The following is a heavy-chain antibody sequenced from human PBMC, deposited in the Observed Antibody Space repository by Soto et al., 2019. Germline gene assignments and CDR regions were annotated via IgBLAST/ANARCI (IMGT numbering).Heavy chain of an antibody. D-gene: IGHD1-26*01. CDR3: EKDPDSGSYEHDGMDV. Sequence: GWSLRLSCASSVFTFISYGMHWVRQASGKGLEWVSVISSDGSNKYYADSVKGRFTISRDNSKNTLYLQMNSLRAEDTAVYYCEKDPDSGSYEHDGMDVWGQGTTVTVSS. V-gene: IGHV3-30*18. CDR2: ISSDGSNK. CDR1: VFTFISYG. J-gene: IGHJ6*02.